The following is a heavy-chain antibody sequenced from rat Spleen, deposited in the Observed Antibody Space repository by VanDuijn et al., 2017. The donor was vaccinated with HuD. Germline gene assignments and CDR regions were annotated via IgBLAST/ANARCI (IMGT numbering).Heavy chain of an antibody. CDR2: INYEGSSI. CDR3: VTWGLDY. V-gene: IGHV5-22*01. D-gene: IGHD2-1*01. CDR1: GFTFRTYY. Sequence: EVQLVESGGGLVQPGRSLKLSCVASGFTFRTYYMAWVRQAPKKGLEWVASINYEGSSIYYGDSVKGRFTFSRDNAKSTLYLQMDSLRSEDTATYYCVTWGLDYWGQGVMVTVSS. J-gene: IGHJ2*01.